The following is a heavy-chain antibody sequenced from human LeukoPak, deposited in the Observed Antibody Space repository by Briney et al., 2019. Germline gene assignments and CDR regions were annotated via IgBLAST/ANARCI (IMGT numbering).Heavy chain of an antibody. J-gene: IGHJ5*02. D-gene: IGHD2-15*01. Sequence: SETLSLTCTVSGGSLSGFYWSWIRQPPGAGLEWIGYVYYSGSTTYNPSLKSRVTISVDTSKNQFSLRLGSVTAADTAVYYCARVKGVVAVNWFDPWGQGTLVTVSS. CDR1: GGSLSGFY. CDR3: ARVKGVVAVNWFDP. CDR2: VYYSGST. V-gene: IGHV4-59*01.